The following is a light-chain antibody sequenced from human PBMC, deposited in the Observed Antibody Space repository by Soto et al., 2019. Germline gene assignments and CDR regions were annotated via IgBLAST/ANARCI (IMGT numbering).Light chain of an antibody. CDR1: SSNIGTNS. CDR3: AAWDDSLNGFYV. J-gene: IGLJ1*01. Sequence: QSVLTQPPSASGTPGQRVTISCSGGSSNIGTNSVNWYQQLPGRAPKLLIYNNDLRPSGVPDRFSGSKSGTSASLAISGVQSEDEADYYCAAWDDSLNGFYVFGIGTKVTVL. V-gene: IGLV1-44*01. CDR2: NND.